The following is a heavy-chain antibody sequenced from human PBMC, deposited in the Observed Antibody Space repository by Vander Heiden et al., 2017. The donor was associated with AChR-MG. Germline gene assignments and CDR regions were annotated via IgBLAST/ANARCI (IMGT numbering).Heavy chain of an antibody. V-gene: IGHV4-34*01. CDR3: ARGRRHGGYDRSGGFRWSRGMDV. Sequence: QVQPQQWGAGLLKPPETLSLTSAVYGGSFSGYYSRWLRQPPGKGLEWIEEINHSGSTNNNPSLKSRVTISVDTSKNQCSLKLSSVTAGDTAVYYCARGRRHGGYDRSGGFRWSRGMDVWGQGTTVTVSS. CDR2: INHSGST. D-gene: IGHD5-12*01. J-gene: IGHJ6*02. CDR1: GGSFSGYY.